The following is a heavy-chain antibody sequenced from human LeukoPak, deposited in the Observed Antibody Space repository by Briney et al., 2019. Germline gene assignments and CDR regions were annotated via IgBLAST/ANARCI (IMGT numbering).Heavy chain of an antibody. V-gene: IGHV4-38-2*02. J-gene: IGHJ6*03. CDR3: ARVVASPHYYYMDV. CDR1: GYSISSGYC. Sequence: KPSETLSLTCTVSGYSISSGYCWGWIRQPPGTGLEWIGSIYHSGSTYYNPSLKSRVTISVDTSKNQFSLKLSSVTAADTAVYYCARVVASPHYYYMDVWGKGTTVTVSS. CDR2: IYHSGST.